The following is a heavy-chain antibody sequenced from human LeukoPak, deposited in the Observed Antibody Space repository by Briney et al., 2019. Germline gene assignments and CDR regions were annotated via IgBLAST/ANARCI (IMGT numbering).Heavy chain of an antibody. CDR3: ARGTTIFGVVTEADAFDI. CDR2: INHSGST. V-gene: IGHV4-34*01. J-gene: IGHJ3*02. Sequence: SETLSLTCAVYGGSFSGYYWSWIRQPPGKGLEWIGEINHSGSTNYNPSLKSRVTISVDTSKNQFSLKLSSVTAADTAVYYCARGTTIFGVVTEADAFDIWGQGTMVTVSS. D-gene: IGHD3-3*01. CDR1: GGSFSGYY.